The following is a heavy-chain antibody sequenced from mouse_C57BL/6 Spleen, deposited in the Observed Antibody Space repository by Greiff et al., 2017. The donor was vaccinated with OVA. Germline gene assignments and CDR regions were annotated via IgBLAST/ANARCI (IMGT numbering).Heavy chain of an antibody. CDR1: GFTFSSYA. Sequence: EVKLQESGEGLVKPGGSLKLSCAASGFTFSSYAMSWVRQTPEKRLEWVAYISSGGDYIYYADTVKGRFTISRDNARNTLYLQMSSLKSEDTAMYYCTRADGYDVPGLGYWGQGTTLTVSS. CDR2: ISSGGDYI. D-gene: IGHD2-2*01. J-gene: IGHJ2*01. CDR3: TRADGYDVPGLGY. V-gene: IGHV5-9-1*02.